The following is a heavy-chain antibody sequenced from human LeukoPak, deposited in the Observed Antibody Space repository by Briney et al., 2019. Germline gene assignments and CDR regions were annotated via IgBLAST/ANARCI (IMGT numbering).Heavy chain of an antibody. CDR3: ARERESGRSDAFDL. CDR1: GYIFTGYY. V-gene: IGHV1-2*02. Sequence: ASVRVSCTPSGYIFTGYYIHWVRQAPGQGLEWMGWINPNTGGTNYAQDFQGMVTMTRDTYVTTAYMELRSLRSDDTAVYFCARERESGRSDAFDLWGQGTMVTVSS. D-gene: IGHD3-10*01. J-gene: IGHJ3*01. CDR2: INPNTGGT.